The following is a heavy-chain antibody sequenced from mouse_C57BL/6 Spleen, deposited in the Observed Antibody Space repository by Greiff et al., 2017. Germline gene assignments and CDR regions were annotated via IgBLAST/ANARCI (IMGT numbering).Heavy chain of an antibody. D-gene: IGHD2-5*01. CDR3: ARLYYSNYFDY. Sequence: LQQPGAELVKPGASVKLSCKASGYTFTSYWMQWVKQRPGQGLEWIGEIDPSDSYTNYNQKFKGKATLTVDTSSSTAYMQLSSLTSEDSAVYYCARLYYSNYFDYWGQGTTLTVSS. CDR1: GYTFTSYW. J-gene: IGHJ2*01. CDR2: IDPSDSYT. V-gene: IGHV1-50*01.